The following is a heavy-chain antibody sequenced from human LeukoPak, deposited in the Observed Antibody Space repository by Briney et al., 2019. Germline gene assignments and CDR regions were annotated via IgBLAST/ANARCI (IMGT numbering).Heavy chain of an antibody. CDR1: GLSITDYY. V-gene: IGHV3-11*01. Sequence: GGSLRLSCAASGLSITDYYMSWIRQAPGGGLEWIAYISSVTSAIHYANSMKGRFTMSRDNAKNSVYLQMNSLRTEDTAMYYCAKGIAVAGGGSYYFDYWGQGTLVTVSS. CDR2: ISSVTSAI. CDR3: AKGIAVAGGGSYYFDY. J-gene: IGHJ4*02. D-gene: IGHD6-19*01.